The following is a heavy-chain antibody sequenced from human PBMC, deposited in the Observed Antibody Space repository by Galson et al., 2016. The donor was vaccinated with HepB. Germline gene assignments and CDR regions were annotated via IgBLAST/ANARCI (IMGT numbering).Heavy chain of an antibody. CDR2: IDSGSATI. CDR3: VRESPGVISYGSVDY. V-gene: IGHV3-48*04. CDR1: GFTFTNYN. Sequence: SLRLSCAASGFTFTNYNTNWVRRAPGRRLEWVSYIDSGSATILYADSVKGRFTISRDNARNSLYLQMSSLRVEDTAVYYCVRESPGVISYGSVDYWGQGTLVTVSS. D-gene: IGHD5-18*01. J-gene: IGHJ4*02.